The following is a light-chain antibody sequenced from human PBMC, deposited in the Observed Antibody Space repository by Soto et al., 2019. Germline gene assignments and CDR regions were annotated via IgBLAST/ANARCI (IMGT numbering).Light chain of an antibody. CDR2: AAS. V-gene: IGKV1-39*01. Sequence: DIQMTQSPSSLSASVGDRVTITCRASQSISSYLNWYQQKPGKAPKLLIYAASSLQSGVPSRFSGSGSGTDFTLTISSLQPEDFANYYCQQSYSTSQFGQGTKLEIK. CDR3: QQSYSTSQ. J-gene: IGKJ2*01. CDR1: QSISSY.